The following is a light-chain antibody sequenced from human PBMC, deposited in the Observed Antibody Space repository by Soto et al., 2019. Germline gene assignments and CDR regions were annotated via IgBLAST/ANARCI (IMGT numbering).Light chain of an antibody. CDR1: QSVSSNY. CDR2: GAS. V-gene: IGKV3-20*01. J-gene: IGKJ1*01. Sequence: EIVLTQSPGTLSLSPGERATLSCGASQSVSSNYLAWYQQKPGQTPRLLIYGASSRATGIPDRFTGSGSGTEFTLTISSLQSEDFAVYYCQQYNNWPRTFGQGTKVDIK. CDR3: QQYNNWPRT.